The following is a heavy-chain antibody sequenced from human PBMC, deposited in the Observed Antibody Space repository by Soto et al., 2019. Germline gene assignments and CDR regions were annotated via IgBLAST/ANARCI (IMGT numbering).Heavy chain of an antibody. Sequence: SETLSLTCTVSGGSISSSSYYWGWIRQPPGKGLEWIGSIYYSGSTYYNPSLKSRVTISVDTSKNQFSLKLSSVTAAGTAVYYCARLDYYDSSGYDYWGQGTLVTVSS. CDR3: ARLDYYDSSGYDY. J-gene: IGHJ4*02. CDR2: IYYSGST. D-gene: IGHD3-22*01. V-gene: IGHV4-39*01. CDR1: GGSISSSSYY.